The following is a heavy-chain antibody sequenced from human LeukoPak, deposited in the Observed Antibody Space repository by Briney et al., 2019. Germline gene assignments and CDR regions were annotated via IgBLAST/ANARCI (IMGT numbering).Heavy chain of an antibody. CDR2: MWSDGSNK. D-gene: IGHD3-16*02. J-gene: IGHJ4*02. V-gene: IGHV3-33*01. CDR3: TRENRDHYTNDY. Sequence: QPGRSLRLSCAASGFIFSTYAMHWVRQAPGKGLEWVAAMWSDGSNKNYADSVKGRFTISRDNSKNTLFLQMNSLRAEDTAVYYCTRENRDHYTNDYWGQGTLVTVSS. CDR1: GFIFSTYA.